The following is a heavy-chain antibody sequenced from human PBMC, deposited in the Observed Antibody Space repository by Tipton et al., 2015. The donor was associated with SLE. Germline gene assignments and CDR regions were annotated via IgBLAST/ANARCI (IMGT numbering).Heavy chain of an antibody. Sequence: TLSLTCTVSGVSIRSYFWSWIRQPPGKGLELIGFVDNRGSAGYTPALKSRVTISSDTSKNQLSLKLSSVTAADTAVYYCTRSGLEYVWGPDWGQGTLVTVSS. CDR1: GVSIRSYF. D-gene: IGHD3-16*01. CDR2: VDNRGSA. J-gene: IGHJ4*02. CDR3: TRSGLEYVWGPD. V-gene: IGHV4-59*01.